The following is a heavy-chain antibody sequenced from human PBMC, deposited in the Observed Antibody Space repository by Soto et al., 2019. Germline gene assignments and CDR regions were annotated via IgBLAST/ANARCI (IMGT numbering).Heavy chain of an antibody. V-gene: IGHV3-9*01. D-gene: IGHD3-22*01. CDR3: AKGYNYDRSGNPDY. CDR1: GFTFDDYA. Sequence: EVQLVESGGGLVQPGRSLRLSCAASGFTFDDYAMHWVRQAPGKGLEWVSGINWNSVSIGYADSVKGRFTISRDNAKNSLYLQMNSLRTEDTALYYCAKGYNYDRSGNPDYWGQGTLVTVSS. CDR2: INWNSVSI. J-gene: IGHJ4*02.